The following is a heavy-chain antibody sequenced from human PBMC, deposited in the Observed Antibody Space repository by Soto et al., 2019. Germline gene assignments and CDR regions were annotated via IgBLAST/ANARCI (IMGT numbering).Heavy chain of an antibody. CDR3: ARSEYGEWLNFDY. V-gene: IGHV4-39*07. CDR2: IYYSGST. J-gene: IGHJ4*02. D-gene: IGHD3-3*01. Sequence: ETLSLTCTVSGGSISSSSYYWGWIRQPPGKGLEWIGSIYYSGSTYYNPSLKSRVTISVGTSKNQFSLKLSSVTAADTAVYYCARSEYGEWLNFDYWGQGTLVTVSS. CDR1: GGSISSSSYY.